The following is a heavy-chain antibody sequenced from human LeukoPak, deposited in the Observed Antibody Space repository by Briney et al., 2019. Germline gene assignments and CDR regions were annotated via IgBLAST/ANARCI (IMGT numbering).Heavy chain of an antibody. D-gene: IGHD3-9*01. Sequence: GGSLRLSCAASGFTLSSYSMNWVRQAPGKGLEWVSSISSSSSYIYYADSVKGRFTISRDNAKNSLYLQMNSLRAEDTAVYYCARDLPVNILTGYYPFDYWGQGTLVTVSS. CDR2: ISSSSSYI. CDR1: GFTLSSYS. V-gene: IGHV3-21*01. J-gene: IGHJ4*02. CDR3: ARDLPVNILTGYYPFDY.